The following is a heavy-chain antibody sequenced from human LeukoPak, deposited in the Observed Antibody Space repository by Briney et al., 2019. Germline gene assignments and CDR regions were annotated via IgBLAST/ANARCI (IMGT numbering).Heavy chain of an antibody. V-gene: IGHV4-39*01. J-gene: IGHJ4*02. D-gene: IGHD6-19*01. CDR3: ARQGAVAGSAFDY. CDR1: GGSISSSSYY. CDR2: IYYSGST. Sequence: PSETLSLTCTVSGGSISSSSYYWGWIRQPPGKGLEWIGSIYYSGSTYYHPSHKSRVTISVDTSKNQFSLKLSSVTAADTAVYYCARQGAVAGSAFDYWGQGTLVTVSS.